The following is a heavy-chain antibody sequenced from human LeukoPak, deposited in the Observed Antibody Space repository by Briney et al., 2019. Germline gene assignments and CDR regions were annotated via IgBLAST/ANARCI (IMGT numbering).Heavy chain of an antibody. CDR2: ERLSGGGT. V-gene: IGHV3-23*01. Sequence: PGGSLRLSCPASGFILPKYSMSWVRQAPGKGREGFASERLSGGGTEYADSVKARFTISRENPQNTLSLHINTVEAGDTAVYYCAKEGTVSPGGLYWYFDLWGRGTLVTVSS. CDR3: AKEGTVSPGGLYWYFDL. D-gene: IGHD4-17*01. CDR1: GFILPKYS. J-gene: IGHJ2*01.